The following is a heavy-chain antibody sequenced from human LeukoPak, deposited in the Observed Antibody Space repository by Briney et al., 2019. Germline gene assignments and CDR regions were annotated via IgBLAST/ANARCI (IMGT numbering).Heavy chain of an antibody. J-gene: IGHJ6*03. D-gene: IGHD2-2*01. Sequence: ASVKVSCKASGHTFTGYYMHWVRQAPGQGLEWMGWINANSGDTNYAQKFQGRVTMTRDTSISTAYMELSRLRSDDTAVYYCARYGHIVVVPAATTSYYYYYMDVWGKGTTVTVSS. CDR3: ARYGHIVVVPAATTSYYYYYMDV. CDR1: GHTFTGYY. V-gene: IGHV1-2*02. CDR2: INANSGDT.